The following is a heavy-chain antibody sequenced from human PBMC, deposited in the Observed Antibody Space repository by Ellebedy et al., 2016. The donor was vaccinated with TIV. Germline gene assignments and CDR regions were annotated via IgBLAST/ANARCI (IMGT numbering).Heavy chain of an antibody. CDR2: ISDDGSNK. J-gene: IGHJ4*02. Sequence: GESLKISCAASGFTFSSYGMHWVRQAPGKGLEWVAVISDDGSNKYYADSVKGRFTISRDDSKNTLYLQMDRLRAEDTAVYYCAADRDATGFVFWGRGALVTVSS. CDR3: AADRDATGFVF. CDR1: GFTFSSYG. V-gene: IGHV3-30*03. D-gene: IGHD1-1*01.